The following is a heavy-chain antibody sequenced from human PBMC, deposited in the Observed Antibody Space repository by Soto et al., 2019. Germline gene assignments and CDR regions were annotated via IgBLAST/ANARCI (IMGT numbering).Heavy chain of an antibody. CDR1: GVTFSDYY. CDR2: ISDSATTM. CDR3: ARDTAFISSGLFNP. D-gene: IGHD3-22*01. V-gene: IGHV3-11*01. J-gene: IGHJ5*02. Sequence: GPLRLSCTASGVTFSDYYRSWIRQSPGKGLEWISHISDSATTMYYADSVKGRFTISRDNARKSLFLHMNSLRAEDTAVYYCARDTAFISSGLFNPWGQGTLVTVSS.